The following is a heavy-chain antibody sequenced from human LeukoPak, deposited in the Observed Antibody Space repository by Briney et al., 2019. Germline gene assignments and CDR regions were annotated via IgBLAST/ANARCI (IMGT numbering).Heavy chain of an antibody. CDR2: IYGGQTA. J-gene: IGHJ3*02. Sequence: GGSLRLSCAASGFTFSSYGMNWVRQAPGKGLEGVSVIYGGQTAYYADSVKDRFNISRDNPKNTLNFQMNSLRAEDTAVYYCAREIGQLGGAFDIWGQGTMVTVSS. D-gene: IGHD7-27*01. CDR1: GFTFSSYG. V-gene: IGHV3-53*01. CDR3: AREIGQLGGAFDI.